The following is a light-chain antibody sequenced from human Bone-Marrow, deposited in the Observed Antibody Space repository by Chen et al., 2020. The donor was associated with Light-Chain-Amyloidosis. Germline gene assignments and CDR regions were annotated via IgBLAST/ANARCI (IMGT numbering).Light chain of an antibody. Sequence: SYVLTQPSSVSLAPGQTATLACGGNNIGSTSVHWYQQTPGQAPRLVVYDDSDRPSGIPERLSGSNSGNTATLTISRVEAGDEADYYCQVWDRSSDRPVFGGGTKLTVL. CDR3: QVWDRSSDRPV. V-gene: IGLV3-21*02. CDR1: NIGSTS. J-gene: IGLJ3*02. CDR2: DDS.